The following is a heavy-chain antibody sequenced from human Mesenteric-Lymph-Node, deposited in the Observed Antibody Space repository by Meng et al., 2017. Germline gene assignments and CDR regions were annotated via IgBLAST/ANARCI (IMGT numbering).Heavy chain of an antibody. CDR3: ARDGWDSSGWYNDY. CDR1: GYTFTSYA. J-gene: IGHJ4*02. Sequence: SVKVSCKASGYTFTSYAMNWVRQAPGQGLEWMGRIIPILGIANYAQKFQGRVTITADKSTSTAYMELSSLRSEDTAVYYCARDGWDSSGWYNDYWGQGTLVTVSS. V-gene: IGHV1-69*04. D-gene: IGHD6-19*01. CDR2: IIPILGIA.